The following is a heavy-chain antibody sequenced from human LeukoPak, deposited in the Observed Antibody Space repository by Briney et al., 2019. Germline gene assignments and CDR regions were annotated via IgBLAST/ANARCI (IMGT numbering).Heavy chain of an antibody. CDR2: INAGNGNT. J-gene: IGHJ4*02. CDR3: ARAYYESSAYRHAVYFDY. V-gene: IGHV1-3*01. Sequence: ASVKVSCKASGYTFTSYAMHWVRQAPGQRLEWMGWINAGNGNTKYSQKFQGRVTMTKDTSTNTVYMHLSSLSSDDTAVYYCARAYYESSAYRHAVYFDYWGQGTLVTVSS. D-gene: IGHD3-22*01. CDR1: GYTFTSYA.